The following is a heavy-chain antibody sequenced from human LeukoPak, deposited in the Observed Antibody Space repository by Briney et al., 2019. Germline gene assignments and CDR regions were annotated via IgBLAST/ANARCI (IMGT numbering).Heavy chain of an antibody. CDR1: GFTFSSYA. V-gene: IGHV3-30-3*01. CDR2: ISYDGSNK. CDR3: ARDLSGYSSGWDTGGFDY. D-gene: IGHD6-19*01. J-gene: IGHJ4*02. Sequence: GGSLRLSCAASGFTFSSYAMHWVRQAPGKGLEWVAVISYDGSNKYYADSVKGRFTISRDNSKNTLYLQMNSLRAEDTAVYYCARDLSGYSSGWDTGGFDYWGQGTLVTVSS.